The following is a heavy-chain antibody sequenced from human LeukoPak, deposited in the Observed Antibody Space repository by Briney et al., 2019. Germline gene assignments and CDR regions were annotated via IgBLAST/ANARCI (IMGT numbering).Heavy chain of an antibody. CDR1: GFTFTIYS. Sequence: GGSLRLSCAASGFTFTIYSMHWVRQAPGKGLEWVAFIRYDGSDEYYADSVKGRFTISRDDSKNTVYLQMNSLRGEDTAMYYCARDYSWGFDQWGQGTPVTVSS. V-gene: IGHV3-30*02. CDR2: IRYDGSDE. J-gene: IGHJ4*02. D-gene: IGHD5-18*01. CDR3: ARDYSWGFDQ.